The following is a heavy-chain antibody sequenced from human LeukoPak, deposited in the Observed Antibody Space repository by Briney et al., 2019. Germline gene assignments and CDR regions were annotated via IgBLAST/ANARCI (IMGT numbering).Heavy chain of an antibody. Sequence: SETLSLTCTVSGGSISSGGDYWSWIRQPAGKGLEWIGHIYASRSTYYNPSLKRRVTLSVDTSKNQFSLKLSSVTDADTAVYYCAIGYYDILTGHWFDPGGQGTLVTVSS. V-gene: IGHV4-61*09. CDR2: IYASRST. J-gene: IGHJ5*02. CDR3: AIGYYDILTGHWFDP. CDR1: GGSISSGGDY. D-gene: IGHD3-9*01.